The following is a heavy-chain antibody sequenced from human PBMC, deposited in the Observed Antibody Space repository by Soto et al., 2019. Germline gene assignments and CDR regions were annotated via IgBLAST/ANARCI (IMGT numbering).Heavy chain of an antibody. J-gene: IGHJ3*02. Sequence: QVQLVQSGAEVKKPGSSVKVSCKASGGTFSSYAISWVRQAPGQGLEWMGGIIPIFGTANYAQKFQGRVTITADEYRSRAYMELSSLRSEDTAVYYCAVRDRVAGAFDIWGQGTMVTVSS. CDR2: IIPIFGTA. D-gene: IGHD2-15*01. CDR3: AVRDRVAGAFDI. V-gene: IGHV1-69*12. CDR1: GGTFSSYA.